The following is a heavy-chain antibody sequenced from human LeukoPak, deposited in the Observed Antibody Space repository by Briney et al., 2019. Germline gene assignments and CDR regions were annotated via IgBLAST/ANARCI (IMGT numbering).Heavy chain of an antibody. Sequence: GGSLRLSCAASGFTFSSYAMSWVRQAPGKGLEWVSAINGSGGSTYYADSVKGRFTISRDNSKNTLYLQMNSLRAEDTAVYYCAKDLEYSSSWYGGIDYWGQGTLVTVSS. D-gene: IGHD6-13*01. CDR3: AKDLEYSSSWYGGIDY. CDR1: GFTFSSYA. CDR2: INGSGGST. J-gene: IGHJ4*02. V-gene: IGHV3-23*01.